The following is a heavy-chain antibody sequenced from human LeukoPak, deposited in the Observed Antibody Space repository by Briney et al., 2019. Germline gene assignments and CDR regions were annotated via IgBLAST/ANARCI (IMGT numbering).Heavy chain of an antibody. V-gene: IGHV3-30*02. CDR3: ARARRCTNGVCHIMYYMDV. CDR2: IRYDGSNK. Sequence: PGGSLRLSCAASGFTFSSYGMHWVRQAPGKGLEWVAFIRYDGSNKYYADSVKGRFTISRDNSKNTLYLQMNSLRAEDTAVYYCARARRCTNGVCHIMYYMDVWGKGTTVTVSS. J-gene: IGHJ6*03. D-gene: IGHD2-8*01. CDR1: GFTFSSYG.